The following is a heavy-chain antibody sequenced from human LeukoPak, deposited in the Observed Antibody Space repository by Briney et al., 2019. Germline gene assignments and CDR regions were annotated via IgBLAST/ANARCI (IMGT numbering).Heavy chain of an antibody. V-gene: IGHV1-2*04. CDR3: ARQRRICSSTSRPRAGWFDP. Sequence: ASVKVSCKASGYTFTGYYMHWVRQAPGQGLEWMGWINPNSGGTNYAQKFQGWVTMTRDTSISTAYMELSRLRSDDTAVYYCARQRRICSSTSRPRAGWFDPWGQGTLVTVSS. D-gene: IGHD2-2*01. CDR1: GYTFTGYY. J-gene: IGHJ5*02. CDR2: INPNSGGT.